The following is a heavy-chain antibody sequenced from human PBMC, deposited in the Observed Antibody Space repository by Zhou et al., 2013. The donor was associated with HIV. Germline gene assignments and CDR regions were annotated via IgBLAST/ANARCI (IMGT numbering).Heavy chain of an antibody. V-gene: IGHV1-18*01. Sequence: QVRLVQSGPELRKPGASVKVSCRTSGYTFTNYGVSWVRQAPGQGLEWMGWISAYDGNTHFAAQVQDRITMSIDTATNTAHMELGSLTSDDTAVYYCARAMREGYSGYDVYYFDYWGQGTLVTVSS. CDR1: GYTFTNYG. CDR2: ISAYDGNT. D-gene: IGHD5-12*01. J-gene: IGHJ4*02. CDR3: ARAMREGYSGYDVYYFDY.